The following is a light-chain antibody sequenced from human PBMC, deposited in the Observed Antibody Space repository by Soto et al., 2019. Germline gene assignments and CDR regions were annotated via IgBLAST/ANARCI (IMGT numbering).Light chain of an antibody. CDR1: QSVGSN. J-gene: IGKJ1*01. V-gene: IGKV3-15*01. CDR3: QQYNNWLLWT. CDR2: GAS. Sequence: EIMMTQSPATLSVSPGERATLSCRASQSVGSNLAWYQQKPGQAPRLLIYGASTRATGIPARFSGSGSGTEFTLTISSLQSEYFAVYYCQQYNNWLLWTFGQGTKVEIK.